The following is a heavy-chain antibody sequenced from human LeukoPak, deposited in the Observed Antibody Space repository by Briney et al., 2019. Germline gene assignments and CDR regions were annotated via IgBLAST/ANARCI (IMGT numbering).Heavy chain of an antibody. CDR3: ARGQVPAARGYNWFDP. D-gene: IGHD2-2*01. Sequence: ASETLSLTCAVYGWSFNDYYWNGIRQPPGKGLEWIGEINARGDTNYNPSLKSRVTISVDTSKKQFSLRLTSMIAADTALYYCARGQVPAARGYNWFDPWGQGTLVTVSS. CDR2: INARGDT. J-gene: IGHJ5*02. CDR1: GWSFNDYY. V-gene: IGHV4-34*01.